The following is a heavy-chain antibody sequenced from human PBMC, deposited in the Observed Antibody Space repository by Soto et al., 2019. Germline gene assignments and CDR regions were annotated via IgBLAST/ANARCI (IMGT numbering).Heavy chain of an antibody. CDR3: ARATEQQLVELDAFDI. V-gene: IGHV6-1*01. CDR2: TYYRSKWYN. J-gene: IGHJ3*02. D-gene: IGHD6-13*01. Sequence: SQTLLLRYAVDLDSLSSNRDAWNWIRQSPARGIEWLGRTYYRSKWYNDYAVSVKSRITINPDTSKNQFSLQLNSVTPEDTAVYYCARATEQQLVELDAFDIWAQAPKSTV. CDR1: LDSLSSNRDA.